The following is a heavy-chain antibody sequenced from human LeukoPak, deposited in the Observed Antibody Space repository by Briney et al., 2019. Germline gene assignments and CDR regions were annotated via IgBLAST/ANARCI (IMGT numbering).Heavy chain of an antibody. CDR1: GFTFSSYG. CDR3: AKDGSYGSGSYYGGGLDY. CDR2: IRHDGSNK. V-gene: IGHV3-30*02. D-gene: IGHD3-10*01. Sequence: GGSLRLSCAASGFTFSSYGMHWVRQAPGKGLEWVAFIRHDGSNKYYPDSVKGRFTISRDNSKKTLYLQMNRLRAEDTAVYYWAKDGSYGSGSYYGGGLDYWGQGTLVTVSS. J-gene: IGHJ4*02.